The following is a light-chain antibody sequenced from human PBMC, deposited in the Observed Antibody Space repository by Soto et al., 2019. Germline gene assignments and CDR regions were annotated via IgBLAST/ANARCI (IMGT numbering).Light chain of an antibody. CDR3: CSFTSSNTHV. Sequence: QSALTQPASVSGSPGQSITISCTGTSSDFGNYNLVSWYQQHPGKVPKLILFDVNKWPSVVSGRFSGSKYGNTAFLTISGLQAEDEADYYCCSFTSSNTHVFGTGTKVTGL. CDR1: SSDFGNYNL. CDR2: DVN. J-gene: IGLJ1*01. V-gene: IGLV2-23*02.